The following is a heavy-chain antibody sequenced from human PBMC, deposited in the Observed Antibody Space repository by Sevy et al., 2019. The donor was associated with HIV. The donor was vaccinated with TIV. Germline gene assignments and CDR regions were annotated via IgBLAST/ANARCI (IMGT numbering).Heavy chain of an antibody. Sequence: QSQTLSLTCAISGDSVSSNSAAWNWIRQSPSRGLEWLGRTYYRSKWYNDYAVSVKSRITINPDTSKNQFSLQLNSVSPEDTAVYYCARGYRPYSSGWLYYFDYWGHGTLVTVSS. V-gene: IGHV6-1*01. J-gene: IGHJ4*01. CDR3: ARGYRPYSSGWLYYFDY. D-gene: IGHD6-19*01. CDR2: TYYRSKWYN. CDR1: GDSVSSNSAA.